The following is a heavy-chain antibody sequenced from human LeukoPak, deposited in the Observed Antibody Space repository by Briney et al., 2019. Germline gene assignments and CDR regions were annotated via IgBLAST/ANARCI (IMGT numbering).Heavy chain of an antibody. D-gene: IGHD3-16*01. CDR1: GYTITELS. J-gene: IGHJ4*02. CDR3: ATARGGGVGYYFDY. CDR2: FDPEDGET. Sequence: GASVRLSCTVSGYTITELSMHWVRQAPGKGLEWMGGFDPEDGETIYAQKFQGRVTMTEDTSTDTAYMELSSLRSEDTAVYYCATARGGGVGYYFDYWGQGTLVTVSS. V-gene: IGHV1-24*01.